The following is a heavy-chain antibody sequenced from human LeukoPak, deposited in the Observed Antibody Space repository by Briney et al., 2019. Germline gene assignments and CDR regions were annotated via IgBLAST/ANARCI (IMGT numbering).Heavy chain of an antibody. J-gene: IGHJ6*02. V-gene: IGHV3-53*01. CDR2: IYSGGST. Sequence: GGSLRLSCEGSAFIFSGHWMNWVRQAPGKGLEWVSVIYSGGSTYYADSVKGRFTISRDNSKNTLYLQMNSLRAEDTAVYYCASMDVWGQGTTVTVSS. CDR1: AFIFSGHW. CDR3: ASMDV.